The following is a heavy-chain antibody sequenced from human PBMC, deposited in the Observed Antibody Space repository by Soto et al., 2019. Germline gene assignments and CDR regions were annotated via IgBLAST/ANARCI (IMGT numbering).Heavy chain of an antibody. CDR3: ARARYYDFWSGSLEH. Sequence: ASETLSLTCTVSGGSISSYYWSWIRQPPGKGLEWIGYIYYSGSTNYNPSLKSRVTISVDTSKNQFSLELSSVTAADTAVYYCARARYYDFWSGSLEHWGQGTLVTVSS. CDR1: GGSISSYY. D-gene: IGHD3-3*01. V-gene: IGHV4-59*08. J-gene: IGHJ4*02. CDR2: IYYSGST.